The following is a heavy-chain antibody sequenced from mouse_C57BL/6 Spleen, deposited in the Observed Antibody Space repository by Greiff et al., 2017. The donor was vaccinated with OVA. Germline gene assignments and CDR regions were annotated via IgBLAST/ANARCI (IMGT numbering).Heavy chain of an antibody. CDR2: ISGGGGNT. V-gene: IGHV5-9*01. J-gene: IGHJ3*01. CDR3: ARHASSGYWFAY. Sequence: EVKLVESGGGLVKPGGSLKLSCAASGFTFSSYTMSWVRQTPEKRLEWVATISGGGGNTYYPDSVKGRFTISRDNAKNTLYLQMSSLRSEDTALYYCARHASSGYWFAYWGQGTLVTVSA. D-gene: IGHD3-2*02. CDR1: GFTFSSYT.